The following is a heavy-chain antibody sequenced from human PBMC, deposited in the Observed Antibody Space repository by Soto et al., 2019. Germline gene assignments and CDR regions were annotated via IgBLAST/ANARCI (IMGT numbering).Heavy chain of an antibody. J-gene: IGHJ3*02. CDR1: GGSISSYY. D-gene: IGHD5-12*01. CDR2: IYYSGST. CDR3: ARPGEEYSGYDDAFDI. Sequence: SETLSLTCTVSGGSISSYYWSWIRQPPGKGLEWIGYIYYSGSTNYNPSIKSRVTISVDTSKNQFSLKLSSVTAADTAVYYCARPGEEYSGYDDAFDIWGQGTMVTVSS. V-gene: IGHV4-59*01.